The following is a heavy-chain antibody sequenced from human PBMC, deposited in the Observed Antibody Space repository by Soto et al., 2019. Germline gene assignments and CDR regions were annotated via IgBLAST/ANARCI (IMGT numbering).Heavy chain of an antibody. V-gene: IGHV3-23*01. CDR2: ISDSGGST. D-gene: IGHD2-15*01. Sequence: GGSLRLSCAASGFIFSSYAMSWFRQAPGKGLEWVSVISDSGGSTYYADSVKGRFTISRDNSKNTLYLQMNSLRAEDTAVYYCARVPSSSGRAHFDYWGQGTLVTVSS. CDR3: ARVPSSSGRAHFDY. CDR1: GFIFSSYA. J-gene: IGHJ4*02.